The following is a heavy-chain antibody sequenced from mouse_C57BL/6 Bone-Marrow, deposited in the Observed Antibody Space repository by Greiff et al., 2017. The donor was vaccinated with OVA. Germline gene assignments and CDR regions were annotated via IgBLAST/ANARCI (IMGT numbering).Heavy chain of an antibody. CDR2: IYPRSGNT. J-gene: IGHJ1*03. CDR3: ARRGYPYGSRWYFDV. Sequence: QVQLKQSGAELARPGASVKLSCKASGYTFTSYGISWVKQRTGQGLEWIGEIYPRSGNTYYNEKFKGKATLTADKSSSTAYMELRSLTSEDSAVYFCARRGYPYGSRWYFDVWGTGTTVTVSS. CDR1: GYTFTSYG. V-gene: IGHV1-81*01. D-gene: IGHD1-1*01.